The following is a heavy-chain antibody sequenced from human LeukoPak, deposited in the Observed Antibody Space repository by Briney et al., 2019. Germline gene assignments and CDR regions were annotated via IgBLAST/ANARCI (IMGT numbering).Heavy chain of an antibody. V-gene: IGHV4-34*01. J-gene: IGHJ4*02. CDR2: VNHSGST. Sequence: SETLSLTCVVYVGSFSGYYWSWIHQPPGKGLEWIGEVNHSGSTKYIPSLKRRVTISVDTSKNQFALILRSGTAADTAVYYCARGSVAASFTYWGQGTLVTVSS. D-gene: IGHD6-19*01. CDR1: VGSFSGYY. CDR3: ARGSVAASFTY.